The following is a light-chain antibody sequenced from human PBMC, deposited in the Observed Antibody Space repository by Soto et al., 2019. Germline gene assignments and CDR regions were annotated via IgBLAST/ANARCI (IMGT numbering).Light chain of an antibody. V-gene: IGKV1-27*01. CDR3: QKYDRAPAT. Sequence: DIQMTQSPSSLSASLGDSVTITCRASQDIKKFLAWYQQRPGEVPKVLIYAASSLPPGVPTRFSGNGSGTDFTFTINSLQPEDVATYYCQKYDRAPATFGQGTKVDVK. CDR2: AAS. CDR1: QDIKKF. J-gene: IGKJ1*01.